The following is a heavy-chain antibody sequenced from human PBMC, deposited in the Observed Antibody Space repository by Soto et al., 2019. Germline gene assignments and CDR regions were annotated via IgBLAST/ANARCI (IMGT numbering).Heavy chain of an antibody. CDR2: IYYSGST. J-gene: IGHJ4*02. D-gene: IGHD2-2*02. V-gene: IGHV4-39*07. CDR3: ARGWDCSSTSCYRDYFDY. CDR1: GGSISSSSYY. Sequence: SETLSLTCTVSGGSISSSSYYWGWIRQPPGKGLEWIGSIYYSGSTYYNPSLKSRVTISVDTSKNQFSLKLSSVTAADTAVYYCARGWDCSSTSCYRDYFDYWGQGTLVTVSS.